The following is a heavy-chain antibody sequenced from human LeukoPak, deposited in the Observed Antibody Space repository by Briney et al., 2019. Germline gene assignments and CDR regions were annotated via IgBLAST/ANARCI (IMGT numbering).Heavy chain of an antibody. CDR3: ARDWQPIDY. J-gene: IGHJ4*02. V-gene: IGHV3-21*01. D-gene: IGHD6-13*01. CDR1: GFTFSSYS. CDR2: ISSSSSHI. Sequence: GGSLRLSCAASGFTFSSYSMNWVRQAPGKGLEWVSSISSSSSHIYYADSVKGRFTISRDNAKNSLYLQMNSLRAEDTAVYYCARDWQPIDYWGQGTLVTVPS.